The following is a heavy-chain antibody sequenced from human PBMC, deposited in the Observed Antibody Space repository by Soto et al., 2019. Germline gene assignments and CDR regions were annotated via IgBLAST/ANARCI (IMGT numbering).Heavy chain of an antibody. V-gene: IGHV4-59*08. D-gene: IGHD1-1*01. Sequence: QVQLQESGPGLVKPSETLSLTCTVSGGSISSYYWSWIRQPPGKGLEWIGYIYYSGSTNYNPSLMSRVTISVATSKNQFALKLSSGTAADTAVYYCARRYGYSFAYWGQGTLVTVSS. CDR2: IYYSGST. CDR1: GGSISSYY. J-gene: IGHJ4*02. CDR3: ARRYGYSFAY.